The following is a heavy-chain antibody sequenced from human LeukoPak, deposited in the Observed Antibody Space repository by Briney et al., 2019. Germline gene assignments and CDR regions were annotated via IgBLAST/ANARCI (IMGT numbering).Heavy chain of an antibody. J-gene: IGHJ4*02. CDR1: GYTFTSYG. V-gene: IGHV1-2*02. CDR3: ARDGRFKMTLGDY. D-gene: IGHD3-16*01. CDR2: INPNSGGT. Sequence: ASVKVSCKASGYTFTSYGISWVRQAPGQGLEWMGWINPNSGGTNYAQKFQGRVTMTRDTSISTAYMELSRLRSDDTAVYYCARDGRFKMTLGDYWGQGTLVTVSS.